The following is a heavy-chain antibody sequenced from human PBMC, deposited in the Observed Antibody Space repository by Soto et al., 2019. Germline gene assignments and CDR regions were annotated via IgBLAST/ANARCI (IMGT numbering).Heavy chain of an antibody. V-gene: IGHV3-30-3*01. Sequence: GGSLRLSCAASGFTFSSYTMHWVRQAPGKGLEWVAVISYDGSNKYYADSVKGRFTISRDNSKNTLYLQMNSLRAEDTAVYYCARDRPHCYGSGPSNWFDPWGQGTPVTVSS. CDR3: ARDRPHCYGSGPSNWFDP. D-gene: IGHD3-10*01. CDR2: ISYDGSNK. CDR1: GFTFSSYT. J-gene: IGHJ5*02.